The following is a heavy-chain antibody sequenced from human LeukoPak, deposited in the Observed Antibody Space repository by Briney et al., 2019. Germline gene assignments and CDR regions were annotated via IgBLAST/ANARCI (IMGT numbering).Heavy chain of an antibody. Sequence: GGSLRLSCAASGFTFSSYAMSWVRQAPGKGPEWVSAISGSGGSTYYADSVKGRFTISRDNSKNTLYLQMNSLGAEDTAVYYCAKARGYSYGYLVDYWGQGTLVTVSS. CDR3: AKARGYSYGYLVDY. CDR2: ISGSGGST. D-gene: IGHD5-18*01. J-gene: IGHJ4*02. CDR1: GFTFSSYA. V-gene: IGHV3-23*01.